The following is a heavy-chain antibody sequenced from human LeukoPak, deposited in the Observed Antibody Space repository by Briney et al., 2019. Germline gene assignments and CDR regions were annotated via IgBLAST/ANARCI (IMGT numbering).Heavy chain of an antibody. Sequence: SQTLSLTCAIYGDSVSSNSAAWNWIRQSPSRGLEWLGRTYYRSKWYNDYAVSVKSRITINPDTSKNQFSLQLNSVTPEDTAVYYCALYSSSWTGVAYYFDYWGQGTLVTVSS. CDR3: ALYSSSWTGVAYYFDY. J-gene: IGHJ4*02. CDR1: GDSVSSNSAA. V-gene: IGHV6-1*01. CDR2: TYYRSKWYN. D-gene: IGHD6-13*01.